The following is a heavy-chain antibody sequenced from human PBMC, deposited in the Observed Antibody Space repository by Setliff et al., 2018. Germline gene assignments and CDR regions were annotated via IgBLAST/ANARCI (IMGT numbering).Heavy chain of an antibody. J-gene: IGHJ2*01. V-gene: IGHV5-51*01. CDR1: GYTFSLSW. CDR3: ARHAGDYVLDL. CDR2: IYAGNSQI. Sequence: GESLKISCTGSGYTFSLSWIGWVRQMPGKGLDWMGIIYAGNSQIKYGPSFQGQFTISVDKSISTAYLQWSSLKASDTAMYYCARHAGDYVLDLWGRGTLVTVSS. D-gene: IGHD4-17*01.